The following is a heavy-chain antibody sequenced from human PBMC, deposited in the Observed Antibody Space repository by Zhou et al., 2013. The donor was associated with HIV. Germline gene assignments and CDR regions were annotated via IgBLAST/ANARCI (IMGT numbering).Heavy chain of an antibody. V-gene: IGHV1-69*15. CDR3: ARDPGQSSVGFGY. Sequence: QVQLVQSGAEVKKPGSSVKVSCKASGGSFSNFAINWVRQAPGQGLEWMGRIIPIFGTSNYAQKFQGRVTITADESTSTAYMELSSLRSEDTAVYYCARDPGQSSVGFGYWGQGTLVTVSS. CDR1: GGSFSNFA. J-gene: IGHJ4*02. CDR2: IIPIFGTS. D-gene: IGHD3-16*01.